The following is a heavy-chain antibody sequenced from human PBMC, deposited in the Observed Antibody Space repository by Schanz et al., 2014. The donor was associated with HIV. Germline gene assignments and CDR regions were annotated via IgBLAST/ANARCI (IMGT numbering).Heavy chain of an antibody. D-gene: IGHD6-6*01. CDR3: ARGIKDGSASEAFHI. CDR1: GYAFTDYF. V-gene: IGHV1-8*02. J-gene: IGHJ3*02. Sequence: QVQLVQSGAEAKKPGASVKVSCRASGYAFTDYFIHWVRQALGQGLEWMAWLNPKSGNTGYAQKFQGRVIVTINPARRTVYLELHDLTSDDTAMYYCARGIKDGSASEAFHIWGQGTMVTVSS. CDR2: LNPKSGNT.